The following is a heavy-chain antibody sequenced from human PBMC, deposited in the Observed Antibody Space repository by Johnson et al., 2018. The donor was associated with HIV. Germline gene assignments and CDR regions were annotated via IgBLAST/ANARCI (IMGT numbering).Heavy chain of an antibody. CDR1: GFTFSSYA. CDR2: ISGSGGST. D-gene: IGHD3-16*01. Sequence: VQVVESGGGLVQPGGSLRLSCAASGFTFSSYAMSWVRQAPGKGLEWVSGISGSGGSTYYADSVKGRFTISSDNSKNTLYLQMNNLRAEDTAVYFCAKYDRFAFDVWGQGTMVTVSS. J-gene: IGHJ3*01. CDR3: AKYDRFAFDV. V-gene: IGHV3-23*04.